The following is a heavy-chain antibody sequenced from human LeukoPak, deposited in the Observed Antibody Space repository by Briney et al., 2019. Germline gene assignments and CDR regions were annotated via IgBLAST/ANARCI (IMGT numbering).Heavy chain of an antibody. Sequence: GGSLRLSCAASGFTFNNYAMSWVRQTPGKGLEWVSTISGRGDGTYYADSVKGRLTISRDNSKNTLYLQMNSLRAEDTAVYYCATDKGYSYGFFGYWGRGTLVTVSS. V-gene: IGHV3-23*01. CDR3: ATDKGYSYGFFGY. J-gene: IGHJ4*02. CDR1: GFTFNNYA. CDR2: ISGRGDGT. D-gene: IGHD5-18*01.